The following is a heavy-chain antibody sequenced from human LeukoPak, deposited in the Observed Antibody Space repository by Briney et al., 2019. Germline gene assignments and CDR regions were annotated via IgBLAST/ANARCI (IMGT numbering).Heavy chain of an antibody. J-gene: IGHJ6*02. Sequence: PGGSLRLSCAASGFSFSNYWMTWVRQAPGKGLEWVSAISGNGGSTYYADSVKGRFTISRDNSKNTLYLQMNSLRAEDTAVYYCAKSSTSYIYYYYGMDVWGQGTTVTVSS. CDR2: ISGNGGST. D-gene: IGHD2-2*01. CDR3: AKSSTSYIYYYYGMDV. V-gene: IGHV3-23*01. CDR1: GFSFSNYW.